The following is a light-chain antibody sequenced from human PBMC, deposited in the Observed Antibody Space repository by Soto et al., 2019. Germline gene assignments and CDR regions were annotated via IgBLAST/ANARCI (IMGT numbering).Light chain of an antibody. J-gene: IGLJ3*02. CDR1: SSNIGSNY. V-gene: IGLV1-47*03. Sequence: QSVLTQPPSASGTPGQRVTISCSGSSSNIGSNYVYWYQQLPGTAPKLLIYRNNQRPSGVPDRFSGSKSGTSASLAISGLWSEDEADYYCAAWDDSLKVFGGGTKVTVL. CDR2: RNN. CDR3: AAWDDSLKV.